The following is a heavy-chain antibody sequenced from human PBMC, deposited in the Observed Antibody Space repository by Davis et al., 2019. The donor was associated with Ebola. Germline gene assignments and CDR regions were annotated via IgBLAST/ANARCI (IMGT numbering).Heavy chain of an antibody. CDR3: ARGSRNMDV. J-gene: IGHJ6*02. CDR2: ISYDGRNK. CDR1: GFIFNSCG. Sequence: PGGSLRLSCVASGFIFNSCGMHWVRQAPGTGLQWLAVISYDGRNKYYADSVKGRFTISRDNSNNTLYLEMTGLRAEDTAVYYCARGSRNMDVWGQGTTVTVSS. V-gene: IGHV3-30*03.